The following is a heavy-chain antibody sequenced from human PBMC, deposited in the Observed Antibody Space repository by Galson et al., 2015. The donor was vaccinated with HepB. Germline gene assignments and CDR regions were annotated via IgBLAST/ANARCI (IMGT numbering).Heavy chain of an antibody. CDR1: GFTFSSYG. Sequence: SLRLSCAASGFTFSSYGMHWVRQAPGKGLEWVAVISYDGSNKYYADSVKGRFTISRDNSKNTLYLQMNSLRAEDTAVYYCAKDRPRRSIAVAGPFDYWGQGTLVTVSS. V-gene: IGHV3-30*18. CDR3: AKDRPRRSIAVAGPFDY. D-gene: IGHD6-19*01. CDR2: ISYDGSNK. J-gene: IGHJ4*02.